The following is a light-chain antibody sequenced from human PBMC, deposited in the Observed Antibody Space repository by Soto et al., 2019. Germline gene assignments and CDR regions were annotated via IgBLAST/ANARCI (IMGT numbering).Light chain of an antibody. CDR1: QSVRSD. J-gene: IGKJ1*01. CDR2: GAS. V-gene: IGKV3-15*01. Sequence: EIVMTQSPATLSVSPGERATLSCRASQSVRSDLAWYQQRPGQAPRLLIYGASTRATGIPARFSGSWSGTEFTLTVSSLKSEDFAVYYCQQYNIWSTFGQGTKVEIK. CDR3: QQYNIWST.